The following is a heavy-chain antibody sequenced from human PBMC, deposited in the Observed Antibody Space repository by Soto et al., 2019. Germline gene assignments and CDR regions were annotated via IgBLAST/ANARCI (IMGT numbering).Heavy chain of an antibody. V-gene: IGHV3-23*01. CDR3: AKATKGSLYYYYGMDV. CDR2: IGGSGGST. Sequence: SLRLSCAASGFTFSSYAMTWVRQAPGKGLEWVSVIGGSGGSTYYADSVKGRFTISRDNSKSTLYLQMNSLRVEDTAMYYCAKATKGSLYYYYGMDVWGQGTTVTVSS. J-gene: IGHJ6*02. CDR1: GFTFSSYA.